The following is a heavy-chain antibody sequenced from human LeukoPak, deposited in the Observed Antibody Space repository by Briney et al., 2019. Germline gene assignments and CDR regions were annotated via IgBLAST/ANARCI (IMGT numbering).Heavy chain of an antibody. CDR2: MNPNSGNT. Sequence: ASVKVSCKXSGYTFTSYDINWVRQATGQGLEWMGRMNPNSGNTGYAQKFQGRVTMTRNTSISTAYMELSSLRSEDTAVYYCASGLRARLSSAYYYYYMDVRGKGTTVTVSS. D-gene: IGHD6-6*01. CDR1: GYTFTSYD. V-gene: IGHV1-8*01. CDR3: ASGLRARLSSAYYYYYMDV. J-gene: IGHJ6*03.